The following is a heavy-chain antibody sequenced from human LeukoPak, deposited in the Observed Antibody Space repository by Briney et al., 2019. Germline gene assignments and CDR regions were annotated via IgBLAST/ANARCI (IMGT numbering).Heavy chain of an antibody. CDR3: ARLDRHCSGGSCYSGHFDY. D-gene: IGHD2-15*01. V-gene: IGHV4-39*07. J-gene: IGHJ4*02. Sequence: SETLSLTCTVSGGSISSSSYYWGWVRQPPGKALEWIGNIFYSGSTYYNPSLKSRVTISVDTSKNQFSLKLSSVTAADTAVYYCARLDRHCSGGSCYSGHFDYWGQGTLVTVSS. CDR2: IFYSGST. CDR1: GGSISSSSYY.